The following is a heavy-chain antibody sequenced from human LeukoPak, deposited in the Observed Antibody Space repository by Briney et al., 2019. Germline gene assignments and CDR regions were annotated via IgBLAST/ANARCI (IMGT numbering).Heavy chain of an antibody. CDR3: ARDLGYSSSWYSMRFDP. D-gene: IGHD6-13*01. J-gene: IGHJ5*02. V-gene: IGHV1-18*01. CDR1: GYTFTTYG. Sequence: ASVKVSCKASGYTFTTYGISWVRQAPGQGLEWMGWISAYNGNTNYAQKLQGRVTMTTDTSTSTAYMELRSLRSDDTAVYYCARDLGYSSSWYSMRFDPWGQGTLVTVSS. CDR2: ISAYNGNT.